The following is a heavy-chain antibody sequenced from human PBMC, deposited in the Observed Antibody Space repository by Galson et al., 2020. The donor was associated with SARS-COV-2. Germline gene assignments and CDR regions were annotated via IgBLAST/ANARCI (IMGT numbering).Heavy chain of an antibody. CDR3: ARGREGYDWESDY. CDR2: IRSKTYGGTT. Sequence: GGSLRLSCTASGFTFGDYAMSWFRQAPGKGLEWVGIIRSKTYGGTTEYAASVRGRFTISRDDSKSTAYLQMNGLKTEDTAVYYCARGREGYDWESDYWGQGGLVTVSS. J-gene: IGHJ4*02. CDR1: GFTFGDYA. V-gene: IGHV3-49*03. D-gene: IGHD5-12*01.